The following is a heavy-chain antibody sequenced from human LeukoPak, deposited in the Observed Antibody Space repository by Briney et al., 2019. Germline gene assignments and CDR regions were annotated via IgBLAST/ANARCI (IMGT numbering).Heavy chain of an antibody. CDR2: ISGSGGST. Sequence: GGSLRLSCAASGLTFSSYAMSWVRQAPGKGLEWVSAISGSGGSTYYADSVKGRFTISRDNSKNTLYLQMNSLRAEDTAVYYCATDIVVVPAARRKDIVVVVAAAPIYYWGQGTLVTVSS. V-gene: IGHV3-23*01. CDR1: GLTFSSYA. D-gene: IGHD2-15*01. CDR3: ATDIVVVPAARRKDIVVVVAAAPIYY. J-gene: IGHJ4*02.